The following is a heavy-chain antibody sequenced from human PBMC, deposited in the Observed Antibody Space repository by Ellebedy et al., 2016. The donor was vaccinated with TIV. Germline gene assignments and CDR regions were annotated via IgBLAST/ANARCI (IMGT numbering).Heavy chain of an antibody. V-gene: IGHV4-39*01. CDR3: ARHPFDF. CDR1: GGSISGNNYY. J-gene: IGHJ3*01. Sequence: SETLSLTCNVSGGSISGNNYYWGWIRQPPGKGLDWIGSIHYSGSTYYNPSLKTRVTISVDTSKNQFSLRLRSVTAADTAVYYCARHPFDFWGHGTMVTVSS. CDR2: IHYSGST.